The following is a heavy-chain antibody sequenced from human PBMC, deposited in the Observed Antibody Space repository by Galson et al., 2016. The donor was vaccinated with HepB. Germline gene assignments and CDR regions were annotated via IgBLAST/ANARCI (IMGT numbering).Heavy chain of an antibody. CDR2: MYYSGKT. Sequence: SETLSLTCTVSGGSISRSSDYWGWIRQPPGKGLEWIGTMYYSGKTFNHPSLKSRVTMSVDTSQNQFSLKLTSVTAADTAVYYCARAISEVRFDSWGQGTLVTVSS. D-gene: IGHD3-10*01. CDR1: GGSISRSSDY. CDR3: ARAISEVRFDS. J-gene: IGHJ4*02. V-gene: IGHV4-39*01.